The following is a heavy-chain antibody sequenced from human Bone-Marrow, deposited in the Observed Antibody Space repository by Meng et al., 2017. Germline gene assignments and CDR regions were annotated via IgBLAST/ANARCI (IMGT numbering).Heavy chain of an antibody. Sequence: SLRLSCAASGFTFDDYAMHWVRQAPGKGLEWVSGISWNSGSRGYADSVKGRFTISRDNAKNSLYLQMNSLRAEDTALYYCATATVTTLDSYGMDVWGQGTTVTVSS. CDR2: ISWNSGSR. V-gene: IGHV3-9*01. CDR1: GFTFDDYA. CDR3: ATATVTTLDSYGMDV. D-gene: IGHD4-17*01. J-gene: IGHJ6*02.